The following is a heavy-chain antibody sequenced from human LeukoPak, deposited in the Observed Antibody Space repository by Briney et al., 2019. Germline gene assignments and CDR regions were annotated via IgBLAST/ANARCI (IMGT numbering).Heavy chain of an antibody. V-gene: IGHV4-38-2*02. Sequence: SETLSLTCTVSGYSISSGYYWGWIRQPPGKGLEWIGEINHSGSTNYNPSLKSRVTISVDTSKNQFSLKLSSVTAADTAVYYCASYSSSSLHFDYWGQGTLVTVSS. D-gene: IGHD6-6*01. CDR2: INHSGST. CDR1: GYSISSGYY. J-gene: IGHJ4*02. CDR3: ASYSSSSLHFDY.